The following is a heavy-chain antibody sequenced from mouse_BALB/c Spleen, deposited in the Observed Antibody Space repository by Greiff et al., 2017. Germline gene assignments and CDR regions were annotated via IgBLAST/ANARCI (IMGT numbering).Heavy chain of an antibody. CDR2: INPSNGRT. CDR1: GYTFTSYY. D-gene: IGHD1-2*01. Sequence: QVQLQQSGAELVKPGASVKLSCKASGYTFTSYYMYWVKQRPGQGLEWIGEINPSNGRTNYNEKFKSKATLTVDKSSSTAYMQLSSLTSEDSAVYYCARWSTTATLDVWGAGTTVTVSS. J-gene: IGHJ1*01. CDR3: ARWSTTATLDV. V-gene: IGHV1S81*02.